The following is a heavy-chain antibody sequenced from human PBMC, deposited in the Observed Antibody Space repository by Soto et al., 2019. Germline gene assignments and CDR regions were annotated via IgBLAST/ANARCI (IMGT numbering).Heavy chain of an antibody. CDR2: ISAYNGNT. CDR1: GYTFTSYG. J-gene: IGHJ6*02. V-gene: IGHV1-18*01. D-gene: IGHD2-21*02. CDR3: ARDNTAVVTAMGYYYYYYGMDV. Sequence: GASVKVSCKASGYTFTSYGISWVRQAPGQGLEWMGWISAYNGNTNYAQKLQGRVTMTTDTSTSTAYMELRSLRSDDTAVYYCARDNTAVVTAMGYYYYYYGMDVWGQGTTVTVSS.